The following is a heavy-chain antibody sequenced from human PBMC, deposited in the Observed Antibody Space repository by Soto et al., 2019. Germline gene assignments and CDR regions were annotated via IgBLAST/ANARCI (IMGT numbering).Heavy chain of an antibody. Sequence: KASETLSLTCSVSGGSISRSVYYWTWLRQHPGKGLEWIGHIYYAGSTYSNPSLKSRLSMSLDTSKNQFSLKLSSVTAADTAVYYCARGGDLAYCGGDCYQDYWGQGTLVTVSS. CDR2: IYYAGST. V-gene: IGHV4-31*03. CDR1: GGSISRSVYY. CDR3: ARGGDLAYCGGDCYQDY. D-gene: IGHD2-21*02. J-gene: IGHJ4*02.